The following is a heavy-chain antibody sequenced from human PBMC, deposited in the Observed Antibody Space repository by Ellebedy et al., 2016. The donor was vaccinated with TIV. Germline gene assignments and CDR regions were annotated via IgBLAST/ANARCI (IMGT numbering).Heavy chain of an antibody. D-gene: IGHD3-22*01. CDR2: FDWDDDK. J-gene: IGHJ4*02. Sequence: SGPTLVKPTQTLTLTCTFSGFSLSSSGMCVSWIRQPPGKALEWLALFDWDDDKKYSTSLKTRLTISKDTSKNQVVLTMTNMDPVDTATYYCARHSSGWYYFDDWGQGTLVTVSS. CDR1: GFSLSSSGMC. V-gene: IGHV2-70*01. CDR3: ARHSSGWYYFDD.